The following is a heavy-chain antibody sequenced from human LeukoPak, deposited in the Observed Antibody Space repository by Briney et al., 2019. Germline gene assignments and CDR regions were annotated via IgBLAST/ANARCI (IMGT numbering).Heavy chain of an antibody. CDR1: GFTFSSYA. V-gene: IGHV3-30*18. J-gene: IGHJ3*02. Sequence: GRSLRLSCAASGFTFSSYAMHWVRQAPGKGLEWVALISYDGSNKYYADSVKGRFTISRDNSKNTLYLQMNSLRAEDTAVYYCAKFFTGEYVRAFDIWGQGTMVTVSS. CDR2: ISYDGSNK. CDR3: AKFFTGEYVRAFDI. D-gene: IGHD3-10*02.